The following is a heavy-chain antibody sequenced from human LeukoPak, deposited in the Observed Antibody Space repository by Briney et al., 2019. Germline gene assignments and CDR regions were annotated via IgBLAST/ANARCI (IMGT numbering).Heavy chain of an antibody. J-gene: IGHJ6*02. CDR3: ARALGRLQPYYYYYGMDV. D-gene: IGHD5-24*01. CDR2: INHSGST. V-gene: IGHV4-34*01. Sequence: ASETLSLTCAVYGGSFSGYYWSWIRQPPGKGLEWIGEINHSGSTNYNPSLKSRVTISVDTSKNQFSLKLSSVTAADTAVYYCARALGRLQPYYYYYGMDVWGQGTTVTVSS. CDR1: GGSFSGYY.